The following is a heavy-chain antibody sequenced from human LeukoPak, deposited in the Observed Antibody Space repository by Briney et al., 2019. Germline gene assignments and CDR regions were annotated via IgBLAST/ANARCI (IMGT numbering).Heavy chain of an antibody. V-gene: IGHV1-24*01. CDR3: ATLDSYYDNSGRPLLPD. J-gene: IGHJ4*02. Sequence: GASVKVSCKVSGNTLTDFSMHWVRQAPGKGLEWMGGLNREDDEAIYAPHFQGRVSVTEDTSTDTAYMELSNLRSEDTAVYYCATLDSYYDNSGRPLLPDWGQGTLVTVSS. CDR2: LNREDDEA. CDR1: GNTLTDFS. D-gene: IGHD3-22*01.